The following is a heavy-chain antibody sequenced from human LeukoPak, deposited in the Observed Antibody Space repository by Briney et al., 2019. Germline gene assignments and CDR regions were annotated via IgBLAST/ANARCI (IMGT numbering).Heavy chain of an antibody. CDR3: AKSGGPDYYDSSAFDI. CDR1: GGSISSYY. D-gene: IGHD3-22*01. CDR2: IYSSGTT. Sequence: SETLSLTCTVSGGSISSYYWSWIRQPPGKGLEWIGRIYSSGTTHYNPSLKSRVTISLDTSNNQFSLKLSSVTAADTAVFYCAKSGGPDYYDSSAFDIWGQGTMVTVSS. V-gene: IGHV4-4*08. J-gene: IGHJ3*02.